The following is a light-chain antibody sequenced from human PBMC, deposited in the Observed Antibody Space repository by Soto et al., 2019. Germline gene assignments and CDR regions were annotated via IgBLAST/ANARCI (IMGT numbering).Light chain of an antibody. V-gene: IGKV3-15*01. CDR1: QSVSSN. Sequence: DIMITQSPATLSVSPGERATLSCRASQSVSSNLAWYQQKPDQAPRLLIYGASTRATGIPARFSGSGSGTEFTLTISSLQSEDFAVYYCQQYNNWPPWTFGPGTKVDIK. J-gene: IGKJ1*01. CDR2: GAS. CDR3: QQYNNWPPWT.